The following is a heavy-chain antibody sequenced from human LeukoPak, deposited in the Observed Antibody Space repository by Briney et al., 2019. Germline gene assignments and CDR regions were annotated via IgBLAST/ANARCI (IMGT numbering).Heavy chain of an antibody. D-gene: IGHD3-22*01. CDR1: GYTVTSYH. CDR2: INPSGGST. J-gene: IGHJ3*02. CDR3: AQSRYYYDSSDI. Sequence: ASVKVSCKASGYTVTSYHMHWVRQAPGQGLEWMGVINPSGGSTRYAQKFQGRVTMTRDTSTSTVYMELSSLRSEDTAVYYCAQSRYYYDSSDIWGQGTMVTVSP. V-gene: IGHV1-46*01.